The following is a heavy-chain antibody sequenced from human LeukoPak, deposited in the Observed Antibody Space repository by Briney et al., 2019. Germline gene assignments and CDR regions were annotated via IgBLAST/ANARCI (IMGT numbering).Heavy chain of an antibody. Sequence: PGRSLRLSCAASGFTFSDYGMHWVRQAPGKGLEWVTFIRYDGSSKYYADSVKGRFTISRDNSKNTLHLQMNSLKPEDTAVYYCARDGNYRVADDIWGQGTKVTVSS. CDR2: IRYDGSSK. CDR3: ARDGNYRVADDI. D-gene: IGHD3-10*01. J-gene: IGHJ3*02. V-gene: IGHV3-30*02. CDR1: GFTFSDYG.